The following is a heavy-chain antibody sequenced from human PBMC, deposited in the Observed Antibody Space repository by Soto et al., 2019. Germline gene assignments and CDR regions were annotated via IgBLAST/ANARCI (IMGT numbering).Heavy chain of an antibody. CDR3: ARTRDNYYDSSGGGYFDY. D-gene: IGHD3-22*01. Sequence: QVQLQQWGAGLLKPSETLSLTCAVYGGSFSGYYWSWIRQPPGKGLEWIGEINHSGSTNYNPSLKSRVTISVDTSQNQFSLKLSSVTAAGTAVYYCARTRDNYYDSSGGGYFDYWGQGTLVTVSS. V-gene: IGHV4-34*01. J-gene: IGHJ4*02. CDR1: GGSFSGYY. CDR2: INHSGST.